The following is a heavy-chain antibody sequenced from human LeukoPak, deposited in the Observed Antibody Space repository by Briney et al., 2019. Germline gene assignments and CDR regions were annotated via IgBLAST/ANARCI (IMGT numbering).Heavy chain of an antibody. D-gene: IGHD6-19*01. J-gene: IGHJ3*02. CDR2: ISYDGSNK. CDR3: ARGGSGWDDAFDI. V-gene: IGHV3-30*04. Sequence: GRSPRLSCAASRFIFSSYAMHWVRQAPGKGLEWVAVISYDGSNKYSADSVKGRFTISRDNSRDTLYLQMNSLRAEDTALYYCARGGSGWDDAFDIWGQGTMVTVSS. CDR1: RFIFSSYA.